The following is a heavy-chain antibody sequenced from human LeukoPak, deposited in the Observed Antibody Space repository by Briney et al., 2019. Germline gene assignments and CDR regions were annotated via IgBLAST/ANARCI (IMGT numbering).Heavy chain of an antibody. D-gene: IGHD2-2*01. J-gene: IGHJ5*02. V-gene: IGHV4-59*08. CDR1: GGSISSYY. Sequence: SETLSLTCTVSGGSISSYYRSWIRQPPGKGLEWIGYIYYSGSTNYNPSLKSRVTISVDTSKNQFSLKLSSVTAADTAVYYCARHGALGYCSSTSCPNWFDPWGQGTLVTVSS. CDR3: ARHGALGYCSSTSCPNWFDP. CDR2: IYYSGST.